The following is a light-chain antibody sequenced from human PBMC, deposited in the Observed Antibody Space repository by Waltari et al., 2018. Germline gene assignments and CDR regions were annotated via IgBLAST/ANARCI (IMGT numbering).Light chain of an antibody. CDR2: GAS. CDR1: QSLQSSY. Sequence: ELVLTQSPGTLSLSPGERATLSCRASQSLQSSYLAWYQQQPGQAPRLLIYGASSRATGIADRFSGSGSGTDFTLTISRLEPEDFAVYYCQQYGSSFVFGQGTKLEIK. V-gene: IGKV3-20*01. J-gene: IGKJ2*01. CDR3: QQYGSSFV.